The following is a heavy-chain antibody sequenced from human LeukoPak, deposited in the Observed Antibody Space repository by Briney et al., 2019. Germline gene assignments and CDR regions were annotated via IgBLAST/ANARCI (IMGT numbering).Heavy chain of an antibody. CDR2: ISWNSGNI. CDR3: AKGVNAVWHYYMDV. CDR1: GFNFDDYG. J-gene: IGHJ6*03. D-gene: IGHD2-2*01. Sequence: PGRSLRLSCEASGFNFDDYGMHWVRRAPGKGLEWVAGISWNSGNIGYADSVKGRFTISRDNAKKSLYLQMNSLRSEDTALYYCAKGVNAVWHYYMDVWGKGTAVTVSS. V-gene: IGHV3-9*01.